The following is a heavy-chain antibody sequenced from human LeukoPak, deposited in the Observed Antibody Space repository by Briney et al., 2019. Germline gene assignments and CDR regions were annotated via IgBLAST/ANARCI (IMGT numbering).Heavy chain of an antibody. CDR1: GFTVSSNY. Sequence: GGSLRLSCAAFGFTVSSNYMSWVRQAPGKGLEWVSVIYSGGSTYYADSVKGRFTISRDNSKNTLYLQMNSLRAEDTAVYYCARSWFLYTNAFDIWGQGTMVTVSS. CDR3: ARSWFLYTNAFDI. J-gene: IGHJ3*02. D-gene: IGHD2-2*02. V-gene: IGHV3-66*02. CDR2: IYSGGST.